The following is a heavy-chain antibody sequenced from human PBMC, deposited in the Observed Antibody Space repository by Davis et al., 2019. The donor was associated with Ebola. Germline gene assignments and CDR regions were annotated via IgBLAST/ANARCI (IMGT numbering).Heavy chain of an antibody. CDR3: ARDQLMGPYSGSPDY. D-gene: IGHD1-26*01. J-gene: IGHJ4*02. CDR1: AFTFSSYS. CDR2: ISSSSSYI. V-gene: IGHV3-21*01. Sequence: GGSLRLSCAASAFTFSSYSMNWVRQAPGKGLEWVSSISSSSSYIYYADSVKGRFTISRDNAKNSLYLQMNSLRAEDTAVYYCARDQLMGPYSGSPDYWGQGTLVTVSS.